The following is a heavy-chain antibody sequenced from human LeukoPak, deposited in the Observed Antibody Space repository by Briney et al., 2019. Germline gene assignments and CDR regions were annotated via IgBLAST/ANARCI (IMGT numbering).Heavy chain of an antibody. V-gene: IGHV1-8*03. CDR2: MNPNSGNT. J-gene: IGHJ4*02. CDR3: ATEISSGWNGDY. D-gene: IGHD6-19*01. CDR1: GYTFTSYD. Sequence: GASVKVSCKASGYTFTSYDINWVRQATGQGLEWMGWMNPNSGNTGYAQKFQGRVSITRNTSISTAYMELSSLRSEDTAVYYCATEISSGWNGDYWGQGTLVTVSS.